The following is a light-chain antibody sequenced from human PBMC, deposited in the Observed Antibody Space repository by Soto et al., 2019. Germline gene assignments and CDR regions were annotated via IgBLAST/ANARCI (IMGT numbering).Light chain of an antibody. J-gene: IGKJ4*01. CDR1: QSVSSSD. CDR3: QQYGNSPLT. CDR2: GAS. V-gene: IGKV3-20*01. Sequence: IVLTQSPGTLSLSPGERATLSCRASQSVSSSDLAWYQQKPGQAPRLLIYGASSRATGIPDRFSGSGSETDFTLTINRLEPEDFAVYYCQQYGNSPLTFGGGTKVDIK.